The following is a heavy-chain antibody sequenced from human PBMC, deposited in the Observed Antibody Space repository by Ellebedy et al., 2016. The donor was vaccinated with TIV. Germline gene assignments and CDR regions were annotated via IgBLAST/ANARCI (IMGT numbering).Heavy chain of an antibody. V-gene: IGHV3-7*03. CDR2: IHPDGSDS. D-gene: IGHD3-3*02. CDR1: GFTFSSYW. Sequence: GESLKISXAASGFTFSSYWMNWIRQAPGKGLEWVANIHPDGSDSYYVDSVRGRFTISRDNTESSLFLQMNSLRAEDTAVYYCAREAFGTFHVWGQGTMVTVSS. CDR3: AREAFGTFHV. J-gene: IGHJ3*01.